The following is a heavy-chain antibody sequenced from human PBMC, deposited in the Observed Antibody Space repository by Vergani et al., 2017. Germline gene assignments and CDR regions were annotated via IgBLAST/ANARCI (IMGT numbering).Heavy chain of an antibody. CDR2: VLFDGSNE. Sequence: QVQLVQSGGGVVQPGGSLRLSCVASGFTFNRYGMQWVRQAPGMGLEWVAYVLFDGSNEYYADSVKGRFIVSRDNSNDALDLQMNSLRPEDTATYYCVKDAGSYENFFDSWGQGTLVTVSS. D-gene: IGHD1-26*01. J-gene: IGHJ4*02. V-gene: IGHV3-30*02. CDR1: GFTFNRYG. CDR3: VKDAGSYENFFDS.